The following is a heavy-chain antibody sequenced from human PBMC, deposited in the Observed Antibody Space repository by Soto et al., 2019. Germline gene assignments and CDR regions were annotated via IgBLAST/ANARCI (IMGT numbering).Heavy chain of an antibody. J-gene: IGHJ5*02. CDR3: ARDDNGNWLDP. D-gene: IGHD2-8*01. CDR1: GGSISSYY. CDR2: IYYSGST. Sequence: SDTLSLTCTVSGGSISSYYWSWIRQPPGKGLEWIGYIYYSGSTNYNPSLKSRVTISVDTSKNQFSLKLSSVTAADTAVYYCARDDNGNWLDPWGQGTLVTVSS. V-gene: IGHV4-59*01.